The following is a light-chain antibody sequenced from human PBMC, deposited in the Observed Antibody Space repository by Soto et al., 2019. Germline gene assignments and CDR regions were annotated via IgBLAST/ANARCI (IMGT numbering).Light chain of an antibody. J-gene: IGKJ3*01. CDR2: DAS. CDR3: KQYTAFL. CDR1: HNIGNW. Sequence: DVQMTQSPSTLYASVGDRVTIACRATHNIGNWLAWYQQKPGKAPRILIYDASILESGVPSRFSGSGSGTEVTLTITSLQPDYFATSYCKQYTAFLFGPGTKVDLQ. V-gene: IGKV1-5*01.